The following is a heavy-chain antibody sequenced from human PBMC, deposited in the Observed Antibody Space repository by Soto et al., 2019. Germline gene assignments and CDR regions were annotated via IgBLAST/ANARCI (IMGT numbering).Heavy chain of an antibody. CDR2: LTPISGTA. V-gene: IGHV1-69*01. D-gene: IGHD3-22*01. Sequence: QVPLVQSGAEVKKPGSSVKVSCKASGGSFKGYAITWVRQAPGRGLEWMGGLTPISGTATYAKNFQGRVSVTADASTTTAYLDLTSLTSEDTAIYFCARHRLFYDSGSHSYVPYYFENWGQGTLVSVSS. CDR1: GGSFKGYA. J-gene: IGHJ4*02. CDR3: ARHRLFYDSGSHSYVPYYFEN.